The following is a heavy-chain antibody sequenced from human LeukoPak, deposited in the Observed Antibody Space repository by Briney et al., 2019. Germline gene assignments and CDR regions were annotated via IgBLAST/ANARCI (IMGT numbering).Heavy chain of an antibody. CDR2: IYTSGST. CDR3: ASSTWEPSLAYYFDY. J-gene: IGHJ4*02. Sequence: SETLSLTCTVSGGSISSGSYYWSWIRQPAGKGLEWIGRIYTSGSTNYNPSLKSRVTISVDTSKNQFSLKLSSVTAADTAVYYCASSTWEPSLAYYFDYWGQGTLVTVSS. D-gene: IGHD1-26*01. CDR1: GGSISSGSYY. V-gene: IGHV4-61*02.